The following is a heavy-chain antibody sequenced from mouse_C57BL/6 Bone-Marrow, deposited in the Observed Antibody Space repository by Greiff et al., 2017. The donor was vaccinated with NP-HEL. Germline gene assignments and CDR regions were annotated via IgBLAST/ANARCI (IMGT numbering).Heavy chain of an antibody. Sequence: QVQLKQPGAELVKPGASVKLSCKASGYTFTSYWMHWVKQRPGRGLEWIGRIDPNSGGTKYNEKFKSKATLTVDKPSSTAYMQLSSLTSEDSAVYYCARTLYYSNYWFAYWGQGTLVTVSA. CDR1: GYTFTSYW. V-gene: IGHV1-72*01. CDR3: ARTLYYSNYWFAY. J-gene: IGHJ3*01. D-gene: IGHD2-5*01. CDR2: IDPNSGGT.